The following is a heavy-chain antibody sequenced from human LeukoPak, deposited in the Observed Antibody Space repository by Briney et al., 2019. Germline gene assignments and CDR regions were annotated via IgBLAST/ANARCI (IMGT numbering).Heavy chain of an antibody. Sequence: GGSLRLSCSASGFTFSSYAMSWVRQAPGKGLEWVSAINGSGGSTYYADPVKGRFTFSRANSKNTLYLLMSMLRAEAAAYYYSARMVPLWPAIRFCYFDFWGEGTLVTVSS. CDR1: GFTFSSYA. CDR3: ARMVPLWPAIRFCYFDF. V-gene: IGHV3-23*01. CDR2: INGSGGST. J-gene: IGHJ4*02. D-gene: IGHD2-21*02.